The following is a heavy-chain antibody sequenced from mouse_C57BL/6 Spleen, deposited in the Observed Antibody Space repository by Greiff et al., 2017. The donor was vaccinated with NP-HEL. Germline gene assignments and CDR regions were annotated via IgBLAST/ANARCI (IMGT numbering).Heavy chain of an antibody. J-gene: IGHJ2*01. D-gene: IGHD2-5*01. CDR1: GYTFTSYW. Sequence: QVQLQQPGAELVKPGASVKLSCKASGYTFTSYWMHWVKQRPGRGLEWIGRIDPNSGGTKYTEKFKSKATLTVDKPTSTAYRQLSSLTSEDSAVYYCARGDSNYLYYFDYWGQGTTLTVSS. V-gene: IGHV1-72*01. CDR3: ARGDSNYLYYFDY. CDR2: IDPNSGGT.